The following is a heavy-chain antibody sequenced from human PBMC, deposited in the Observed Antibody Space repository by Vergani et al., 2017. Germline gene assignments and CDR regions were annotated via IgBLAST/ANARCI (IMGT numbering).Heavy chain of an antibody. CDR3: ARGWIAEHYFDY. V-gene: IGHV3-33*01. J-gene: IGHJ4*02. CDR2: IWYDGSNK. CDR1: GFTFSSYG. D-gene: IGHD5-12*01. Sequence: QVQLVESGGGVVQPGRSLRLSCAASGFTFSSYGMHWVRQAPGKGLEWVAVIWYDGSNKYYADSVKGRFTISRDNSKNTLYLQMNSLRAEDTAVYYCARGWIAEHYFDYWGQGTLVTVSS.